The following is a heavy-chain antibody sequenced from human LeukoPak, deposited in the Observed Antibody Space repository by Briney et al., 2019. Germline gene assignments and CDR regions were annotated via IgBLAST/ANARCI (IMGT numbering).Heavy chain of an antibody. CDR3: AKDSQDPGEMDV. D-gene: IGHD4-17*01. Sequence: GGSLRLSCAASGFTVSSNYMTWVRQAPGKGLEWVSVIYSGGSTYYADSVKGRFTISRDNSKNTLYLQMNSLRAEDTAVYYCAKDSQDPGEMDVWGKGTTVTVSS. CDR1: GFTVSSNY. V-gene: IGHV3-53*05. J-gene: IGHJ6*04. CDR2: IYSGGST.